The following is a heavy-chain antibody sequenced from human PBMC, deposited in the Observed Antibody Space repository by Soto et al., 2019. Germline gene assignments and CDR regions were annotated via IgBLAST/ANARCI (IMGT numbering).Heavy chain of an antibody. V-gene: IGHV3-48*02. J-gene: IGHJ4*02. D-gene: IGHD2-21*02. CDR2: ISSSSSTI. CDR3: ARGDGAYCGGDCYQVFDY. CDR1: GFTFSSYS. Sequence: EVQLVESGGGLVQPGGSLRLSCAASGFTFSSYSMNWVRQAPGKGLEWVSYISSSSSTIYYADSVKGRFTISRDNAKNSLYLQMNILRDEDTAVYYCARGDGAYCGGDCYQVFDYWGQGTLVTVSS.